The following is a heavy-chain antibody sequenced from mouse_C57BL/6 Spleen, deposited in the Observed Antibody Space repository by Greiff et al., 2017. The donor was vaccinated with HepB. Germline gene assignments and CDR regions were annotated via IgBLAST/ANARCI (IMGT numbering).Heavy chain of an antibody. D-gene: IGHD2-4*01. CDR2: IHPNSGST. CDR3: ASTNDYAAWFAY. V-gene: IGHV1-64*01. J-gene: IGHJ3*01. CDR1: GYTFTSYW. Sequence: QVQLKQPGAELVKPGASVKLSCKASGYTFTSYWMHWVKQRPGQGLEWIGMIHPNSGSTNYNEKFKSKATLTVDKSSSTAYMQLSSLTSEDSAVYYCASTNDYAAWFAYWGQGTLVTVSA.